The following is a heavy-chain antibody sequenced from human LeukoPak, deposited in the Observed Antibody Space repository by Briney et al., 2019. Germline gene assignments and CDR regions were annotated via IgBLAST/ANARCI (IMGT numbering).Heavy chain of an antibody. CDR1: GYTFTSYA. D-gene: IGHD3-22*01. V-gene: IGHV7-4-1*02. CDR2: INTNTGNP. CDR3: ARVGDFYHNSGYYLYKDAFDI. J-gene: IGHJ3*02. Sequence: ASVKVSCKASGYTFTSYAMNWVRQAPGQGLEWMGWINTNTGNPTYAQGFTGRFVFSLDTSVSTAYLQISSLKAEDTAVYYCARVGDFYHNSGYYLYKDAFDIWGQGTMVTVSS.